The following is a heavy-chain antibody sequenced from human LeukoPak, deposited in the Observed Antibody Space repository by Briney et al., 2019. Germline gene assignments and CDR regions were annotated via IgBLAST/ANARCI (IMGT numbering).Heavy chain of an antibody. CDR3: ARLYYYDSSGYPDY. CDR2: INPNSGGT. J-gene: IGHJ4*02. CDR1: GYTFTGYY. D-gene: IGHD3-22*01. Sequence: GASVKVSCKASGYTFTGYYMHWVRQAPGQGLEWMGWINPNSGGTNYAQKFQGRVTMTRDTSISTAYMELSRLRSDDTAVYYCARLYYYDSSGYPDYWGQGTLVTVSS. V-gene: IGHV1-2*02.